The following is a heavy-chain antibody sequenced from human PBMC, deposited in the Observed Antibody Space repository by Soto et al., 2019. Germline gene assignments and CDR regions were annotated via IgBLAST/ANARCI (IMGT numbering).Heavy chain of an antibody. V-gene: IGHV3-33*01. CDR1: GFTFSSYG. CDR2: IWYDGSNK. Sequence: RLSCAASGFTFSSYGMHWVRQAPGKGLEWVAVIWYDGSNKYYADSVKGRFTISRDNSKNTLYLQMNSLRAEDTAVYYCARDMTRTGYSFYYGMDVWGQGTTVTVSS. J-gene: IGHJ6*02. CDR3: ARDMTRTGYSFYYGMDV. D-gene: IGHD5-18*01.